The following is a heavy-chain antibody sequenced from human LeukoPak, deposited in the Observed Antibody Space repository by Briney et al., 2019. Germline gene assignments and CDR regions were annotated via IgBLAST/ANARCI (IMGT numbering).Heavy chain of an antibody. V-gene: IGHV3-30*03. J-gene: IGHJ4*02. D-gene: IGHD3-9*01. CDR1: GFTFSSYS. CDR2: ISYDGSNK. CDR3: AREDDILSLALDY. Sequence: GGSLRLSCAASGFTFSSYSMNWVREAPGKGLEWVAVISYDGSNKYYADSVKGRFTISRDNPKNTLYLQMNSQRAEDTAVYYCAREDDILSLALDYWGQGTLVTVSS.